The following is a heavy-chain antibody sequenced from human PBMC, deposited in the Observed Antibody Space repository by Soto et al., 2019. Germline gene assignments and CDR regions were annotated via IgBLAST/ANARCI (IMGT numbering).Heavy chain of an antibody. Sequence: SETLSLTCTVSGGSIETFYWSWIRQPPGKGLEWIGYIYYSGSTNYNPSLKSRVTISVDTSKNQFSLKLSSVTAADTAVYYCARGPYYDSSGYRPDYYFDYWGQGTLVTVSS. CDR1: GGSIETFY. CDR2: IYYSGST. D-gene: IGHD3-22*01. CDR3: ARGPYYDSSGYRPDYYFDY. J-gene: IGHJ4*02. V-gene: IGHV4-59*01.